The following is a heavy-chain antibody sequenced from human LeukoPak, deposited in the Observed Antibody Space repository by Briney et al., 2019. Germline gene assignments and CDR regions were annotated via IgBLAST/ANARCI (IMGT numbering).Heavy chain of an antibody. Sequence: PGGSLRLSCAASGFTFSTYAMIWVRQAPGKGLEWVSAICGSGGYTSYADPVKGRFTISRDNSKNTLYLQMDSLRAEDTAVYYCAKAPYDNYYYYLVVWGKGTTVTVSS. CDR2: ICGSGGYT. D-gene: IGHD5-12*01. CDR1: GFTFSTYA. CDR3: AKAPYDNYYYYLVV. J-gene: IGHJ6*03. V-gene: IGHV3-23*01.